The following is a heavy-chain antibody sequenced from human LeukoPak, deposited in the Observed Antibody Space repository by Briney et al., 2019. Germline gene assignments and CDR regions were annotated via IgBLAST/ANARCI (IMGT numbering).Heavy chain of an antibody. J-gene: IGHJ4*02. V-gene: IGHV1-69*02. CDR3: ASAPGTRFDY. Sequence: SVKVSCKASGGTFSSYTISWVRQAPGQGLEWMGRIIPILGIANYAQEFQGRVTITADKSTSTAYMELSSLRSEDTAVYYCASAPGTRFDYWGRGTLVTVSS. CDR2: IIPILGIA. CDR1: GGTFSSYT. D-gene: IGHD1-14*01.